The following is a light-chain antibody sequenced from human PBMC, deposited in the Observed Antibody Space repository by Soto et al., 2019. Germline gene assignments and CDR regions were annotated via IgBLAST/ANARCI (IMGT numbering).Light chain of an antibody. V-gene: IGKV3-20*01. CDR2: GAS. CDR1: QSVSSSY. J-gene: IGKJ1*01. Sequence: EIVLTQSPGTLSLSPGERATLSCRASQSVSSSYLAWYQQRPGQALRLLIYGASSRATGIPDRFSGSGSGTDFNRTISRLEPEDFAVYYCQQYGSSPTFSQGTKVEIK. CDR3: QQYGSSPT.